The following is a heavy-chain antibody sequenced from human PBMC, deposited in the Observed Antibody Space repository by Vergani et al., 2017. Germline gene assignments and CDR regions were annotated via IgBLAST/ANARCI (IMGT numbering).Heavy chain of an antibody. CDR3: GRVADFYGLGSRLLDL. D-gene: IGHD3-10*01. CDR1: FDSIRNLY. Sequence: QVQLQESGPGLVKSSETLSLTCSVSFDSIRNLYCNWIRQPTGKGLEWIGSIHYSENTNYNPSLETRVTISGDTSKNQFSLKLNSVTAADTAVYYCGRVADFYGLGSRLLDLWGQGILVTVSS. CDR2: IHYSENT. V-gene: IGHV4-59*11. J-gene: IGHJ5*02.